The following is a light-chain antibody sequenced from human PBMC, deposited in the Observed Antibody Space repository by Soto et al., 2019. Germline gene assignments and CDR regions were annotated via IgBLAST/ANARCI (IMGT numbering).Light chain of an antibody. Sequence: QSVLTQPPSASGTPGQRVSISCSGLSSNIGSHAVDWYQQLPGTAPKLLIYSNDQRPSGVPDRFSGSKSGTAASLAISGLQSEDEGDYFCATWDDSLSGVVFGGGTKVTVL. CDR1: SSNIGSHA. V-gene: IGLV1-44*01. J-gene: IGLJ3*02. CDR3: ATWDDSLSGVV. CDR2: SND.